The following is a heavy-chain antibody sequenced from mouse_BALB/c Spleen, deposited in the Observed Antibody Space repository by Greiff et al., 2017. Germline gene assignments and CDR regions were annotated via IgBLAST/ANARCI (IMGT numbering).Heavy chain of an antibody. Sequence: QVQLKESGPGLVQPSQSLSITCTVSGFSLTSYGVHWVRQSPGKGLEWLGVIWSGGSTDYNAAFISRLSISKDNSKSQVFFKMNSLQANDTAIYYCASFTTAKGYAMDYWGQGTSVTVSS. CDR1: GFSLTSYG. V-gene: IGHV2-2*02. J-gene: IGHJ4*01. CDR2: IWSGGST. D-gene: IGHD1-2*01. CDR3: ASFTTAKGYAMDY.